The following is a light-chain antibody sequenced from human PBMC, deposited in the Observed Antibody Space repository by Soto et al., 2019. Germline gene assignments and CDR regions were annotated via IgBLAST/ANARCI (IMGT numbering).Light chain of an antibody. J-gene: IGKJ2*01. Sequence: EIVLTQSRGTLSLSPGERATLSCRASQSVSSSYLAWYQQKPGQAPRLLIYGASSRATGIPDRFSGSGSGTDFTLTFSRLEPEDFAVYYCQQYGSSPYTFGQGTKLEIK. CDR2: GAS. CDR1: QSVSSSY. V-gene: IGKV3-20*01. CDR3: QQYGSSPYT.